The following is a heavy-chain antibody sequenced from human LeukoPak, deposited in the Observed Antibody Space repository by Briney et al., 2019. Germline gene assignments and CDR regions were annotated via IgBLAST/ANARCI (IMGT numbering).Heavy chain of an antibody. Sequence: GGSLRLSCAASGFHFSSRWMSWVRQAPGKGLEWVGNIQPDGNKEHPVDSVKGRFTISRDNARNSLFLQMNSLRVEDTAMYYCASQSYARFDPWGQGTLVTVSS. D-gene: IGHD3-16*01. CDR1: GFHFSSRW. CDR3: ASQSYARFDP. V-gene: IGHV3-7*01. J-gene: IGHJ5*02. CDR2: IQPDGNKE.